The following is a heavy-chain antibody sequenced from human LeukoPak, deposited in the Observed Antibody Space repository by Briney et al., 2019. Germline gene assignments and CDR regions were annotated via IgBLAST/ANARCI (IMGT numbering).Heavy chain of an antibody. Sequence: GGSLRLSCAASGFTFSSYGMHWVRQAPGKGLEWVAFIRYDGSNKYYADSAKGRFTISRDNAKNSLYLQMNSLRAEDMALYYCAKEYCSSTSCYFDYWGQGTLVTVSS. CDR1: GFTFSSYG. J-gene: IGHJ4*02. D-gene: IGHD2-2*01. CDR2: IRYDGSNK. CDR3: AKEYCSSTSCYFDY. V-gene: IGHV3-30*02.